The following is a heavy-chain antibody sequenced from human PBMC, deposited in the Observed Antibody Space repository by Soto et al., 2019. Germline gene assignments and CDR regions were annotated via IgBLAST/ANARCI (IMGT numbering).Heavy chain of an antibody. V-gene: IGHV3-33*01. CDR3: ARDLGMGAVAGNYYYYGMDV. J-gene: IGHJ6*02. CDR1: GFTFSSYG. CDR2: IWYDGSNK. Sequence: QVQLVESGGGVVQPGRSLRLSCAASGFTFSSYGMHWVRQAPGKGLEWVAVIWYDGSNKYYADSVKGRFTISRDNSKNTLYLQMNSLRAEDTAVYYCARDLGMGAVAGNYYYYGMDVWGQGTLVTVSS. D-gene: IGHD6-19*01.